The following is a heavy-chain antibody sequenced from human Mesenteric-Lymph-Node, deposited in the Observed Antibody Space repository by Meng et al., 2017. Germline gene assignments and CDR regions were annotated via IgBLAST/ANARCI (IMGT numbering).Heavy chain of an antibody. J-gene: IGHJ4*02. Sequence: GGSLRLSCAASGFSFSNYWMSWVRQAPGKGLEWVANIKEDGSKENYVDSVRGRFTISRDNAKSTLYLQMNSLRAEDTAVYYCARDVVQDSSSWYVHPIDYWGQGTLVTVSS. D-gene: IGHD6-13*01. CDR1: GFSFSNYW. CDR2: IKEDGSKE. CDR3: ARDVVQDSSSWYVHPIDY. V-gene: IGHV3-7*01.